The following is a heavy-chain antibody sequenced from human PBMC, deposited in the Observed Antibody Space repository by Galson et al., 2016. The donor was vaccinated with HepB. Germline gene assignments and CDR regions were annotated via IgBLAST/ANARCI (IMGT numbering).Heavy chain of an antibody. Sequence: TLSLTCAVSGDSISADSSWTWIRQPQGKGLEWIGYIYQSGSTHYNPSLKSRVTISVDRSKNQFSLKLTSVTVADAAVYYCARVMPQGYISYYYHDAFDIWGQGTMVTVSS. J-gene: IGHJ3*02. D-gene: IGHD3-22*01. V-gene: IGHV4-30-2*01. CDR1: GDSISADSS. CDR3: ARVMPQGYISYYYHDAFDI. CDR2: IYQSGST.